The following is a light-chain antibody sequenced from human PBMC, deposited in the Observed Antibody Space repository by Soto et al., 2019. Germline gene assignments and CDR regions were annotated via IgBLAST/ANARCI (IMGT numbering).Light chain of an antibody. CDR1: SSDVGSYNL. V-gene: IGLV2-23*02. CDR2: EVS. Sequence: QSALTQPASVSGSPGQSITISCTGTSSDVGSYNLVSWYQQHPGKAPKLMIYEVSKRPSGVSNRFSGSKSGNTASLTISGLQAEDEADYYCCSYASSSTSLVVFGGGTKVTVL. CDR3: CSYASSSTSLVV. J-gene: IGLJ2*01.